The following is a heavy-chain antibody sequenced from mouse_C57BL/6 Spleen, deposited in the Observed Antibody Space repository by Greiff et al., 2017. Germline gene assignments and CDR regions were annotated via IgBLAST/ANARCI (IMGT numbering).Heavy chain of an antibody. CDR2: ISSGSSTI. D-gene: IGHD1-1*01. CDR1: GFTFSDYG. V-gene: IGHV5-17*01. Sequence: EVQRVESGGGLVKPGGSLKLSCAASGFTFSDYGMHWVRQAPEKGLEWVAYISSGSSTIYYADTVKGRFTISRDNAKNTLFLQMTSLRSEDTAMYYCAISTVRGWFAYWGQGTLVTVSA. J-gene: IGHJ3*01. CDR3: AISTVRGWFAY.